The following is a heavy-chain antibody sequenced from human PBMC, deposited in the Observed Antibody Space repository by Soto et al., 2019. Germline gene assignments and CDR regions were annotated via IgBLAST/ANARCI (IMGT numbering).Heavy chain of an antibody. CDR2: ISAYNGKT. CDR1: GYTFMSYG. CDR3: ARDSPYYDILTGPEHAFDI. Sequence: ASVKVSCKASGYTFMSYGVSWVRQAPGQGLDWMGWISAYNGKTNYAQRVQGRVTMTTDTSTSTAYMELRSLRYDDTAVYYCARDSPYYDILTGPEHAFDIWGQGTMVTVSS. J-gene: IGHJ3*02. V-gene: IGHV1-18*01. D-gene: IGHD3-9*01.